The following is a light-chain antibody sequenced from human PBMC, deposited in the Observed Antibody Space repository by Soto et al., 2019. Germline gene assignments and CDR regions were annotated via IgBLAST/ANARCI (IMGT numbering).Light chain of an antibody. CDR1: SSDVGGYNY. CDR3: SSYTSSSTYV. V-gene: IGLV2-14*03. Sequence: QSALTQPASVSGSPGQSIAISCTGTSSDVGGYNYVSWYQHHPGKAPKLMIYDVSNRPSGVSNRFSGSKSGNKASLTISGLQAEDEADYYCSSYTSSSTYVFGTGTKVTVL. J-gene: IGLJ1*01. CDR2: DVS.